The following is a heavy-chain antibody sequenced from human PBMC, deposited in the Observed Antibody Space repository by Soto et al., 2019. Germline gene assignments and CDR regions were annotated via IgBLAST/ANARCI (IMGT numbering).Heavy chain of an antibody. Sequence: EVQLLESGGGLVQPGGSLRLSCAASGFTFSSYAMSWVRQAPGKGLEWVSAISGSGGSTYYADSVKGRFTISRDNSKNALYLQMNSLRAEDTAVYYCAKGPVRGVIAYYFDYWGQGTLVTVSS. CDR2: ISGSGGST. CDR1: GFTFSSYA. J-gene: IGHJ4*02. CDR3: AKGPVRGVIAYYFDY. D-gene: IGHD3-16*02. V-gene: IGHV3-23*01.